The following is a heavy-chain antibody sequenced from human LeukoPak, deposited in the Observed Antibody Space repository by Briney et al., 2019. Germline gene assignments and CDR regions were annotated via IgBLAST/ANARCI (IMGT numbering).Heavy chain of an antibody. J-gene: IGHJ3*02. D-gene: IGHD2/OR15-2a*01. CDR1: GFTFSSYA. CDR3: AKDLISLLHDPDAFDI. CDR2: ISGSGGST. Sequence: QPGGCLRLSCAASGFTFSSYAMSWVRQAPGKGLEWVSAISGSGGSTYYADSVKGRFTISRDNSKNTLYLQMNSLRAEDTAVYYCAKDLISLLHDPDAFDIWGQGTMVTVSS. V-gene: IGHV3-23*01.